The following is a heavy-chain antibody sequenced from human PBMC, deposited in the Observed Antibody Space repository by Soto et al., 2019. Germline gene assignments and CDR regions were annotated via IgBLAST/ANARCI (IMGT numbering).Heavy chain of an antibody. CDR3: AKDRGGVLAPSYFDN. D-gene: IGHD2-8*01. CDR2: ISGSGGST. J-gene: IGHJ4*02. Sequence: EVQLLESGGGFVQPGGSLRLSCAAAGFTFTDYAMTWVRQAPGKGLDWVSSISGSGGSTYYTDSVKGRFTISRDNSKNTLYLQMHSLGAEDTAVYYCAKDRGGVLAPSYFDNWGQGTLVTVSS. CDR1: GFTFTDYA. V-gene: IGHV3-23*01.